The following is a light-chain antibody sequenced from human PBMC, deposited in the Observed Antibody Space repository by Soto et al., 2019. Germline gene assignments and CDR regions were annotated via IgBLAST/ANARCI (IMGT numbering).Light chain of an antibody. CDR2: DVV. V-gene: IGLV2-8*01. J-gene: IGLJ1*01. CDR1: NRDVGTHNY. Sequence: QSVLTQPPSASGSPGQSVTISCTGTNRDVGTHNYVSWYQQYPGKAPKLLIYDVVKRPSGTPHRFSGSKSGNTASLTVSGLQADDEADYYCFSYAGGSTFVFGTGTK. CDR3: FSYAGGSTFV.